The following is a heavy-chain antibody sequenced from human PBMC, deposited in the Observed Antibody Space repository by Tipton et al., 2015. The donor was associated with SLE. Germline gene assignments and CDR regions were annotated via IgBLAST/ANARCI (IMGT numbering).Heavy chain of an antibody. V-gene: IGHV3-23*01. CDR2: ITGSGVST. J-gene: IGHJ4*02. CDR1: GFTLSNYA. Sequence: SLRLSCAASGFTLSNYAMSWVRQATGRGLEWVSGITGSGVSTHYADSVKGRFTISRDNSKNTLYLQMNSLRAEDTAVYYCARTTVSSISWFNFDYWGQGTLVTVSS. CDR3: ARTTVSSISWFNFDY. D-gene: IGHD6-13*01.